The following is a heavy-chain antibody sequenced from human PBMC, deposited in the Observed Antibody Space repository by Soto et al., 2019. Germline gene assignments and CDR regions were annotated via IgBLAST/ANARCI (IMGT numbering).Heavy chain of an antibody. CDR3: ARAPAAGPVDY. CDR2: IGIGGDT. V-gene: IGHV3-13*01. CDR1: GFIFSSYD. D-gene: IGHD6-13*01. J-gene: IGHJ4*02. Sequence: GGSLRLSCAASGFIFSSYDMHWVRQATGKGLEWVSAIGIGGDTYYPGSVKGRFTISRENVKNSLYLQMNSLRAEDTAVYYCARAPAAGPVDYWGQGTLVTVSS.